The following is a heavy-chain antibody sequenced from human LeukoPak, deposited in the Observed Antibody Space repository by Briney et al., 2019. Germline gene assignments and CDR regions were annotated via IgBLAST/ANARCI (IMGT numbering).Heavy chain of an antibody. CDR1: GYSFTSYW. CDR2: IYPDDSDT. J-gene: IGHJ5*02. CDR3: ARHASGSDWFDP. V-gene: IGHV5-51*01. D-gene: IGHD1-26*01. Sequence: GESLKISCKGSGYSFTSYWIGWVRQMPGKGLEWMGIIYPDDSDTTYSPSFQGQVTISADKSISLVYLQWTSLKASDTATYYCARHASGSDWFDPWGQGTLVTVSS.